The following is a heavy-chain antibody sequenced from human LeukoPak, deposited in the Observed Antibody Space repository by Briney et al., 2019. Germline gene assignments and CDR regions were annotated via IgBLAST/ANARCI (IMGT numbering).Heavy chain of an antibody. V-gene: IGHV3-9*01. J-gene: IGHJ4*02. CDR3: AKDQGTDEDYFDY. D-gene: IGHD3-10*01. Sequence: GRSLRLSCAASGFTFDDYAMHWVRQAPGKGLEWVSGISWNSGSIGYADSVKGRFTISRDNAKNSLHLQMYSLRAEDTALYYCAKDQGTDEDYFDYWGQGTLVTVSS. CDR1: GFTFDDYA. CDR2: ISWNSGSI.